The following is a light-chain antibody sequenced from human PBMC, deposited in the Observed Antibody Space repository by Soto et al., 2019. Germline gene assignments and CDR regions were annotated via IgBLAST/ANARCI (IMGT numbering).Light chain of an antibody. Sequence: QSVLTQPPSASGTPGQRVTICCSGSSSNIGSNYVYWYHQLPGTAPKLLIYRHNQRPSGVPDRFSGSKSGTSASLAISGLRSEDEADYYCATWDDSLSGVVFGGGTKLTVL. CDR1: SSNIGSNY. CDR3: ATWDDSLSGVV. CDR2: RHN. V-gene: IGLV1-47*01. J-gene: IGLJ2*01.